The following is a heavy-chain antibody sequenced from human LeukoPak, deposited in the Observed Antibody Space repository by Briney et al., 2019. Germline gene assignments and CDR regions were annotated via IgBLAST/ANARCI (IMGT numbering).Heavy chain of an antibody. D-gene: IGHD3-10*01. CDR1: GFTFCDYY. J-gene: IGHJ6*02. CDR2: ISSSGSTI. Sequence: GGALRLSSADSGFTFCDYYMSWIRQALGEGREWVSYISSSGSTIYYADSVKGRFSISSDNAKNSLYLQMNSLRAEDTAVYYCAIETRYYGSGSYLYYYYYYGMDVWGRGTTVTVSS. CDR3: AIETRYYGSGSYLYYYYYYGMDV. V-gene: IGHV3-11*01.